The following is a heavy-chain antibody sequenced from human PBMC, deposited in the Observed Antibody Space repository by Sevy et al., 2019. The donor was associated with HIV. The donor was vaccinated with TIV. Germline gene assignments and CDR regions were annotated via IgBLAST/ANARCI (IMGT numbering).Heavy chain of an antibody. J-gene: IGHJ6*02. Sequence: GESLKISCAASGFTFSSYEMNWVRQAPGKGLEWVSYISSSGSTIYYADSVKGRFTISRDNAKNSLYLQMNSLRAEDTAVYYCARDQTYYYDSSGYSDYYYYGMDVWGQGTTVTVSS. CDR3: ARDQTYYYDSSGYSDYYYYGMDV. CDR1: GFTFSSYE. V-gene: IGHV3-48*03. CDR2: ISSSGSTI. D-gene: IGHD3-22*01.